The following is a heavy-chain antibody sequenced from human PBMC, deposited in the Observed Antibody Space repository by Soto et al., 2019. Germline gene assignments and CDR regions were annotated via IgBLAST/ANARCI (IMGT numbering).Heavy chain of an antibody. D-gene: IGHD5-18*01. CDR2: IWYDGSNK. Sequence: QVQLVESGGGVVQPGRSLRLSCAASGFTFSSYGMHWVRQAPGKGLEWVAVIWYDGSNKYYADSVKGRFTISRDNSKNTLYLQMNSLRAEDTAVYYCASGYSLLDYWGQGTLVTVSS. CDR1: GFTFSSYG. V-gene: IGHV3-33*01. CDR3: ASGYSLLDY. J-gene: IGHJ4*02.